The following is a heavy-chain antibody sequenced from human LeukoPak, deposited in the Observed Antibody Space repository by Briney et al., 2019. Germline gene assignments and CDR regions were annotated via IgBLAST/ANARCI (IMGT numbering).Heavy chain of an antibody. CDR3: ARDRDKQLWLDYYYGMDV. J-gene: IGHJ6*02. CDR2: IWYDGSNK. D-gene: IGHD5-18*01. V-gene: IGHV3-33*01. CDR1: GFTFSSYG. Sequence: GGSLRLSCAASGFTFSSYGMHWVRQAPGKGLEWVAVIWYDGSNKYYADSVKGRFTISRDNSKNTLYLQMNSLRAEDTAVYYCARDRDKQLWLDYYYGMDVWGQGTTVTVSS.